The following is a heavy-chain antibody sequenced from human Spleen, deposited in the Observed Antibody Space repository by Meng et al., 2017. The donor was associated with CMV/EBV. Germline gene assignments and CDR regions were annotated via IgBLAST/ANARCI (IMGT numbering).Heavy chain of an antibody. V-gene: IGHV1-69*05. D-gene: IGHD3-16*01. Sequence: SVKVSCKASGDIFSNYAISWVRLAPGQGLEWMGGIIPQFGTPDYTQKFQGRVTIITDESSSTAYMEISSLRSEDTAVYYCARGDYKYGPYSYYYGMDVWGQGTTVTVSS. CDR2: IIPQFGTP. CDR1: GDIFSNYA. J-gene: IGHJ6*02. CDR3: ARGDYKYGPYSYYYGMDV.